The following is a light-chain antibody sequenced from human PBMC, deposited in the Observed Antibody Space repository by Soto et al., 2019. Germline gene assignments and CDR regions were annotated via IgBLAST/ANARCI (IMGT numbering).Light chain of an antibody. J-gene: IGKJ5*01. Sequence: EIVWTQSPAILSLSPGERASLSCRASESVRSRLAWYQQKPGHPPSLLIFDASTRATGIPARFSGSGSGTEFTLTINSLQSEDFVVYYCQQYDNWPPTFGQGTRLEI. CDR2: DAS. CDR1: ESVRSR. V-gene: IGKV3D-15*01. CDR3: QQYDNWPPT.